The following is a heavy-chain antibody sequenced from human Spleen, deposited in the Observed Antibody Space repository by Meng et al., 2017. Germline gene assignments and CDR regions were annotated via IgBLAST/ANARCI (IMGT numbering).Heavy chain of an antibody. CDR1: GFTFSDHY. CDR3: ARVSNAVDTFDI. V-gene: IGHV3-72*01. D-gene: IGHD4-17*01. CDR2: IRNKPNSYTT. J-gene: IGHJ3*02. Sequence: GESLKISCAASGFTFSDHYMDWVRQAPGKGLEWVGRIRNKPNSYTTEYAASVKGRFTISRDDSKNSLYLQMNSLKTEDTAVYYSARVSNAVDTFDIWGQGTMVTVSS.